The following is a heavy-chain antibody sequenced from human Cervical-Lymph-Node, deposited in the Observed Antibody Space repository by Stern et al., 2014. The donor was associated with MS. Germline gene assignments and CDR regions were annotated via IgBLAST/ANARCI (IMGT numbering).Heavy chain of an antibody. CDR3: ASSPATPSGYDRFDY. J-gene: IGHJ4*02. Sequence: EVQLVESGAEVKKPGESLKISCEASGYLFDDYWIGWVRQMSGRGLELVAIIFPRDSNTRYSPSVQGQVTISADKSISTAYLPWSSLKPANPAIFYCASSPATPSGYDRFDYWGQGALVTVSS. D-gene: IGHD5-12*01. V-gene: IGHV5-51*03. CDR2: IFPRDSNT. CDR1: GYLFDDYW.